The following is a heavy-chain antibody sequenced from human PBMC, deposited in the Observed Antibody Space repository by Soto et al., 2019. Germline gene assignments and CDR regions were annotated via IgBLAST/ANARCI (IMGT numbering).Heavy chain of an antibody. J-gene: IGHJ5*02. CDR2: MNPNSGNT. D-gene: IGHD6-19*01. Sequence: QVQLVQSGAEVKKPGASVKVSCKASGYTFTSYDINWVRQATGQGLEWMGWMNPNSGNTGYAQKFQGRVTMTRNTSISTAYMELSSLRSEDTAVYYCARVNRIAVNLLFVAKKTNWFDPWGQGTLVTVSS. V-gene: IGHV1-8*01. CDR1: GYTFTSYD. CDR3: ARVNRIAVNLLFVAKKTNWFDP.